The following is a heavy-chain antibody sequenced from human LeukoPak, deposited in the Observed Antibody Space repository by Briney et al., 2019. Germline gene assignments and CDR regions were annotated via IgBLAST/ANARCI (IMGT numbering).Heavy chain of an antibody. CDR3: ARYCTFRTCSGTKFDS. V-gene: IGHV3-7*03. Sequence: GGSLRLSCAVSGMTFKNYWMSWFRQTPGKGLEWVATINQDESEKYYLDSVKGRFTISRDTAKNSLYLQMYSLTAEDTALYYCARYCTFRTCSGTKFDSWGAGTLVTVSS. CDR2: INQDESEK. D-gene: IGHD1-1*01. J-gene: IGHJ4*02. CDR1: GMTFKNYW.